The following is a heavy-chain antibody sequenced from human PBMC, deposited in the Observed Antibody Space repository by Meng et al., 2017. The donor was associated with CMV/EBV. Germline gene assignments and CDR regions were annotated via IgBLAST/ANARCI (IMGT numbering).Heavy chain of an antibody. J-gene: IGHJ6*02. CDR2: INHSGST. Sequence: SETLSLTCAVYGGSFSGYYWSWIRQPPGKGLEWIGEINHSGSTNYNPSLKSRVTISVDTSKNQFSLKLSSVTAADMAVYYCARGTGRSITIFGVVTHYYYGMDVWGQGTTVTVSS. D-gene: IGHD3-3*01. CDR1: GGSFSGYY. V-gene: IGHV4-34*01. CDR3: ARGTGRSITIFGVVTHYYYGMDV.